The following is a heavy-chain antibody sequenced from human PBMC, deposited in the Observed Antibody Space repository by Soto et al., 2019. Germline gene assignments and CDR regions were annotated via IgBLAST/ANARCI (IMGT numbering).Heavy chain of an antibody. Sequence: SETLSLTCTVSGGSVSSGSYYWSWIRQPPGKGLEWIGYIYYSGSTNYNPSLKSRVTISVDTSKNQFPLKLSSVTAADTAVYYCARDLGDDLRFDYWGQGTLVTVSS. CDR3: ARDLGDDLRFDY. J-gene: IGHJ4*02. V-gene: IGHV4-61*01. D-gene: IGHD4-17*01. CDR2: IYYSGST. CDR1: GGSVSSGSYY.